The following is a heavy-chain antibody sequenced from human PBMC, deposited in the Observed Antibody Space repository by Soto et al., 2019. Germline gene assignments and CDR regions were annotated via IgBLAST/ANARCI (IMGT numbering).Heavy chain of an antibody. Sequence: QVQLVQSGAEVKKPGASVKVSCKASGYTLSSFGISWVRQAPGQGLEWMGWVSTYNGDRKYAQTFQGRVTMTTDTSTSTDYMELRSLTSDDTAVYYCAREYCPGISCYGPDYWGQGTLVTVSS. CDR2: VSTYNGDR. D-gene: IGHD2-2*01. CDR1: GYTLSSFG. J-gene: IGHJ4*02. CDR3: AREYCPGISCYGPDY. V-gene: IGHV1-18*01.